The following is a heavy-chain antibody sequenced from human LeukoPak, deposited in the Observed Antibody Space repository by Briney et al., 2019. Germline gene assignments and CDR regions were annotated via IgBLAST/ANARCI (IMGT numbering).Heavy chain of an antibody. CDR1: GFSFSSHW. CDR2: INSDGSTT. CDR3: ATPTSGYDDWFAL. D-gene: IGHD5-12*01. V-gene: IGHV3-74*01. J-gene: IGHJ5*02. Sequence: GGSLRLSCAASGFSFSSHWMHWVRHAPGKGLVWVSRINSDGSTTIYAGSVKGRFTISRDNANNTLYLQMNSLRAEDTAVYYCATPTSGYDDWFALWGQGTLVTVSS.